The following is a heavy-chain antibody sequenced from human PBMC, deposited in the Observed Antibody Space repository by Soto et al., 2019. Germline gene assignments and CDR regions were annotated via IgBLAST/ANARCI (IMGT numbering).Heavy chain of an antibody. CDR2: IYPDDSQA. Sequence: WVSMRISSEAAEYMFTNYGSGRIRKIPGKGLEWVGIIYPDDSQARYSPSFQGQVTMSADKSITAAYLQWSSLKASDTATYYCARQGYSYGLSVGMDVWGQGTTVTVSS. D-gene: IGHD5-18*01. J-gene: IGHJ6*02. CDR3: ARQGYSYGLSVGMDV. CDR1: EYMFTNYG. V-gene: IGHV5-51*01.